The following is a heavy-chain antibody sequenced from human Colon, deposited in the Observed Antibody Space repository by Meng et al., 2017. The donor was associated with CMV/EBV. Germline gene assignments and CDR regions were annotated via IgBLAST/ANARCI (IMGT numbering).Heavy chain of an antibody. J-gene: IGHJ6*02. Sequence: GESLKISCAVSGFTFDDYAIHWVRQAPGKGLEWVGLITWDGGRTKYADSVKGRFTISRDNGKTSLFLQMNSLRAEDTAVYYCVRDSQARLVGTRREIYYLMDFWGQGTTVTVSS. V-gene: IGHV3-43D*03. CDR2: ITWDGGRT. CDR1: GFTFDDYA. CDR3: VRDSQARLVGTRREIYYLMDF. D-gene: IGHD1-26*01.